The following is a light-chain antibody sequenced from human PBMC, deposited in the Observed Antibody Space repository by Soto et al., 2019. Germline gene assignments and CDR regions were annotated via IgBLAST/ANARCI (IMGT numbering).Light chain of an antibody. V-gene: IGKV3-15*01. Sequence: EIVMTQSPATLSVSPGERATLSCRASQSVRSNLAWYQQKPGQAPRLLIYGASTRATGIPARFSGSGSGTEFTLTISSLQSEDFAVYYCQHYNNWPPFTFGPGTKVDIK. J-gene: IGKJ3*01. CDR2: GAS. CDR1: QSVRSN. CDR3: QHYNNWPPFT.